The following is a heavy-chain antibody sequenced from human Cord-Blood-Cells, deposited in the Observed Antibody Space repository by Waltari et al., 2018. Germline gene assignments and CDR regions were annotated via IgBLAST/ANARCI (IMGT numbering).Heavy chain of an antibody. V-gene: IGHV1-69*04. CDR1: GGTFSSYP. CDR3: ARELAGGNSKGAFDI. J-gene: IGHJ3*02. CDR2: IIPILGIA. Sequence: QFQLVQSGAEVKKPGSSVKVSSKASGGTFSSYPISWVRLAPGQGLDWMGRIIPILGIANYAQKFQGRVTITADKSTSTAYMELSSLRSEDTAVYYCARELAGGNSKGAFDIWGQGTMVTVSS. D-gene: IGHD2-21*02.